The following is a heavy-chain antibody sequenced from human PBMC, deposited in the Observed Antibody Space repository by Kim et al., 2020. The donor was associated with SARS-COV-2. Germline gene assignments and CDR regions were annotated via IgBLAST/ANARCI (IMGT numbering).Heavy chain of an antibody. D-gene: IGHD3-10*01. V-gene: IGHV4-39*01. CDR2: IYYSGST. CDR1: GGSISSSSYY. CDR3: ATLRGVPTDDAFDI. J-gene: IGHJ3*02. Sequence: SETLSLTCTVSGGSISSSSYYWGWIRQPPGKGLEWIGSIYYSGSTYYNPSLKSRVTISVDTSKNQFSLKLSSVTAADTAVYYCATLRGVPTDDAFDIWGQGTMVTVSS.